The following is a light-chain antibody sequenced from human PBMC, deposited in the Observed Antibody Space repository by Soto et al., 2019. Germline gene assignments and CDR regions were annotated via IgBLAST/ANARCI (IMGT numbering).Light chain of an antibody. Sequence: EILLTQSPGTLSLSPGERATLSCRASQSVSSSYLAWYQQKPGQAPRLLFYAASNRASGIPDRFSGSGSGTDFTLTISRLEPEDFAVYYCQQYGSSPPWTFGQGTKVEI. V-gene: IGKV3-20*01. J-gene: IGKJ1*01. CDR1: QSVSSSY. CDR3: QQYGSSPPWT. CDR2: AAS.